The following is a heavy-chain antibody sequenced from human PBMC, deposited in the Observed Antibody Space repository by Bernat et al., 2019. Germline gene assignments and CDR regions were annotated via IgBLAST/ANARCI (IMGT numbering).Heavy chain of an antibody. D-gene: IGHD5-12*01. CDR3: AKWDRVATNPPALWY. V-gene: IGHV3-23*01. CDR2: ISGSGGST. Sequence: EVQLLESGGGLVQPGGSLRLSCAASGFTFSSYAMSWVRQAPGKGPEWVSAISGSGGSTYYADSVKGRFTISRDNSKNTLYLQMNSLRAEDTAVYYCAKWDRVATNPPALWYWGQGTLVTVSS. J-gene: IGHJ4*02. CDR1: GFTFSSYA.